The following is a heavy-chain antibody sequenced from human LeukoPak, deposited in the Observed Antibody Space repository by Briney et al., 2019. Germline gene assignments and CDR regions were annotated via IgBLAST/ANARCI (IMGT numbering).Heavy chain of an antibody. CDR3: AGDSSSSWYFESDAFDI. J-gene: IGHJ3*02. CDR1: GFTFSSYW. CDR2: IKKDGSEK. V-gene: IGHV3-7*01. D-gene: IGHD6-13*01. Sequence: GGSLRLSCAASGFTFSSYWMSWVRRAPGKGLEWVANIKKDGSEKYYVDSVKGRFTISRDNAKNSLYLQMNSLRAEDTAVYYCAGDSSSSWYFESDAFDIWGQGTMVTVSS.